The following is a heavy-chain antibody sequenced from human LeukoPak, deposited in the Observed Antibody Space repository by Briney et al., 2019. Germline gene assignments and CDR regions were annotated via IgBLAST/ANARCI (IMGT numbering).Heavy chain of an antibody. CDR3: ARGWRDYYGSGSYYPTDWYFDL. Sequence: SETLSLTCTGSGGSISSYYWSWIRQPPGKGLEWIGYIHYSGSTNYNPSLKSRVTISVDTSKNQFSLKLSSVTAADTAVYYCARGWRDYYGSGSYYPTDWYFDLWGRGTLVTVSS. CDR1: GGSISSYY. D-gene: IGHD3-10*01. CDR2: IHYSGST. V-gene: IGHV4-59*01. J-gene: IGHJ2*01.